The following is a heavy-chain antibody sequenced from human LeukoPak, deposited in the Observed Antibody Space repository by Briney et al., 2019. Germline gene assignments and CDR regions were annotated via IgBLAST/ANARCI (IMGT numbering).Heavy chain of an antibody. V-gene: IGHV1-2*02. Sequence: ASVKVSCKASGYTFTGYYMHWVRQAPGQGLEWMGWINPNSGGTNYAQRFQGRVTMTRDTSISTAYMELSRLRSDDTAVYYCAREYYDFWRGYYAYFDYWGQGTLVTVSS. D-gene: IGHD3-3*01. CDR3: AREYYDFWRGYYAYFDY. J-gene: IGHJ4*02. CDR2: INPNSGGT. CDR1: GYTFTGYY.